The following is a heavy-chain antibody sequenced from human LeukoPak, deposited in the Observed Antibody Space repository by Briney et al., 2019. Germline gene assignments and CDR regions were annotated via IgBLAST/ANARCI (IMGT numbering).Heavy chain of an antibody. D-gene: IGHD2-2*01. J-gene: IGHJ5*02. V-gene: IGHV1-8*01. CDR2: MNPNSGNT. CDR1: GYTFTSYD. Sequence: ASVKVSCKASGYTFTSYDINWVRQAAGQGLEWMGWMNPNSGNTGYAQKFQGRVTMTRNTSISTAYMELSSLRSEDTAVYYCARRVPVRSFKGNWFDPWGQGTLVTVSS. CDR3: ARRVPVRSFKGNWFDP.